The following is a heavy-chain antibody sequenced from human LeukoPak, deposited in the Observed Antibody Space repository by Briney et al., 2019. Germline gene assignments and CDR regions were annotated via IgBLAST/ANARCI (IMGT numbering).Heavy chain of an antibody. Sequence: SETLSLTCAVSNGSFTGHYWSWIRQPPGKGLEWIGEISHSGRITYNPSLKSRLTISVDTSKNQFSLKLTSVTAADTAVYYCAAGNWFQPALIDPWGQGTQVTVSS. V-gene: IGHV4-34*01. CDR3: AAGNWFQPALIDP. J-gene: IGHJ5*02. CDR2: ISHSGRI. D-gene: IGHD3-10*01. CDR1: NGSFTGHY.